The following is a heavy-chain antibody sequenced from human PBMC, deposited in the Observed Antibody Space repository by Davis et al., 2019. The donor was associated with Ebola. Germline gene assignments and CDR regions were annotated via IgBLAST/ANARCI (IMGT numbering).Heavy chain of an antibody. D-gene: IGHD3-22*01. Sequence: SKTLSLTCTISDGSIRSSSYYWGWIREPAGKGLEWIGSIDYSGRTYYNPSLKSRVTISVDTSKNQFSLKLNSVTAADTAVYYCARGRDYYDRSGNFDSWGQGTLVTVSS. V-gene: IGHV4-39*07. CDR2: IDYSGRT. J-gene: IGHJ4*02. CDR1: DGSIRSSSYY. CDR3: ARGRDYYDRSGNFDS.